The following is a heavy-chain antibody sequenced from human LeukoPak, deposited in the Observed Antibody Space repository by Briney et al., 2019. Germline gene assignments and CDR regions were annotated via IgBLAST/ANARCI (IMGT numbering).Heavy chain of an antibody. CDR1: GGSIRSSSYY. V-gene: IGHV4-39*07. CDR2: IYYSGST. J-gene: IGHJ4*02. Sequence: SETLSLTCTVSGGSIRSSSYYWGWIRQPPGKGLEWIESIYYSGSTYYNPSLKSRVTISLDTSKNQFSLNLSSVTAADTAVYYCARMDGVVVPLYYFDYWGQGTLVTVSS. D-gene: IGHD3-3*01. CDR3: ARMDGVVVPLYYFDY.